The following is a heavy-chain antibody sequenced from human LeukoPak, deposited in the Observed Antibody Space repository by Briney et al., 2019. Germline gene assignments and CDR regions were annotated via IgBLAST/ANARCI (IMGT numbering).Heavy chain of an antibody. D-gene: IGHD3-16*01. V-gene: IGHV3-74*01. CDR2: INSSGSST. Sequence: GGSLRLSCAASGFTFSSYWMHWVRQAPGKGLVWVSRINSSGSSTDYADSVKGRFTISRDNAKNTLYLQMNSLTAEDTAVYYCASRPRGTYFFDHWGQGTLVTVSS. J-gene: IGHJ4*02. CDR1: GFTFSSYW. CDR3: ASRPRGTYFFDH.